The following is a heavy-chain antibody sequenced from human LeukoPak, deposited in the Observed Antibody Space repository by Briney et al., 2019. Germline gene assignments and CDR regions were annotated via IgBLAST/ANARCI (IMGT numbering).Heavy chain of an antibody. V-gene: IGHV4-59*01. Sequence: SETLSLTCTVSGGSISSYYWSWIRQPPGKGLEWIGYIYYSGSTNYNPSLESRVTISVDTSKNQFSLKLSSVTAADTAVYYCARGPYINPSTYYYGSGSFYFDYWGQGTLVTVSS. J-gene: IGHJ4*02. CDR1: GGSISSYY. D-gene: IGHD3-10*01. CDR3: ARGPYINPSTYYYGSGSFYFDY. CDR2: IYYSGST.